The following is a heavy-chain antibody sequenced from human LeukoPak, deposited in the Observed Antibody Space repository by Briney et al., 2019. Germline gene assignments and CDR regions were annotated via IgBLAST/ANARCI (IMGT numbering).Heavy chain of an antibody. CDR2: IYHGRST. CDR1: GYSISSGYY. D-gene: IGHD3/OR15-3a*01. Sequence: PSETLSLTCTVAGYSISSGYYWGWVRQPPGKGLEWIGVIYHGRSTYYNPSLESRVTLSEDTSRNQFSLSLSSVTAADTAVYYCARGGFDFRLGYFDLWGRGTLVTVSS. V-gene: IGHV4-38-2*02. CDR3: ARGGFDFRLGYFDL. J-gene: IGHJ2*01.